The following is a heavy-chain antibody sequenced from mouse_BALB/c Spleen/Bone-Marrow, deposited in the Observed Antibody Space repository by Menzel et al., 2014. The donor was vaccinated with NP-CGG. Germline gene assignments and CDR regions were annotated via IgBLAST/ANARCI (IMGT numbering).Heavy chain of an antibody. Sequence: EVKVEESGGGLVQPGGSLKLSCAASGFDFSRYWMSWVRQAPGKGLEWIGEINPDSSTINYTPSLKDKFIISRDNAKNTLYLQMSKVRSEDTALYYYAHRYDVAMDYWGQGTSVTVSS. D-gene: IGHD2-14*01. CDR3: AHRYDVAMDY. J-gene: IGHJ4*01. V-gene: IGHV4-1*02. CDR2: INPDSSTI. CDR1: GFDFSRYW.